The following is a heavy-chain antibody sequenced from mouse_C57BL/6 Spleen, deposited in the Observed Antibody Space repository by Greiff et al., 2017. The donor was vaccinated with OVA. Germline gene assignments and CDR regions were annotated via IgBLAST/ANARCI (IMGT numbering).Heavy chain of an antibody. D-gene: IGHD1-1*01. CDR2: INPKNGGT. J-gene: IGHJ2*01. V-gene: IGHV1-26*01. CDR3: GYYGSSSYYFDY. CDR1: GYTFTDYY. Sequence: VQLQQSGPELVKPGASVKISCKASGYTFTDYYMNWVKQSHGKSLEWIGDINPKNGGTSYNQKFKGKATLTVDKYSSTAYMELRSLTSKDSAVYYCGYYGSSSYYFDYWGQGTTLTVSS.